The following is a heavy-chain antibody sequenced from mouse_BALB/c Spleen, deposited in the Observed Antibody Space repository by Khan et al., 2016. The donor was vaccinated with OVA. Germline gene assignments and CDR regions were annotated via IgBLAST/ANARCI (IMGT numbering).Heavy chain of an antibody. V-gene: IGHV2-6-1*01. Sequence: QVQLKESGPGLVAPSQSLSITCTISGFSLTNYGVHWVRQPPGKGLEWLVVIWSDGSTTYNSTLKSRLSISKDNSKSHVCLKMNSIQNDDTAMYYCARQPYYHYYSMDYWGQGTSVTVSS. CDR1: GFSLTNYG. CDR3: ARQPYYHYYSMDY. J-gene: IGHJ4*01. D-gene: IGHD2-10*01. CDR2: IWSDGST.